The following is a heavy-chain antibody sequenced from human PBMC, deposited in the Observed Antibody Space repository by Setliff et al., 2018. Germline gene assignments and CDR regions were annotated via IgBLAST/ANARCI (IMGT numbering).Heavy chain of an antibody. V-gene: IGHV1-69*05. CDR2: TIPMFGTT. CDR3: VREGVDSRSSTDYRYYMDV. CDR1: GATFSSYG. J-gene: IGHJ6*03. D-gene: IGHD3-22*01. Sequence: SVKVSCKASGATFSSYGISWVRQAPGQGLEWVGGTIPMFGTTNYARKFQGRVTIITDESTSTAYMQLSSLGSEDTAVYYCVREGVDSRSSTDYRYYMDVWGKGTTVTVSS.